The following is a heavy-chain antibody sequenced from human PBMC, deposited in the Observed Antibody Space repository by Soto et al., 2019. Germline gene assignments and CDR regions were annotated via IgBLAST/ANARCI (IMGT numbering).Heavy chain of an antibody. D-gene: IGHD2-2*01. CDR2: IYYSGST. Sequence: LSLTCTVSGGSISSGDYYWSWIRQPPGKGLEWIGYIYYSGSTYYNPSLKSRVTISVDTSKNQFSLKLSSVTAADTAVYYCARKYCSSTSCYPGGMDVWGQGTTVTVSS. V-gene: IGHV4-30-4*01. CDR3: ARKYCSSTSCYPGGMDV. CDR1: GGSISSGDYY. J-gene: IGHJ6*02.